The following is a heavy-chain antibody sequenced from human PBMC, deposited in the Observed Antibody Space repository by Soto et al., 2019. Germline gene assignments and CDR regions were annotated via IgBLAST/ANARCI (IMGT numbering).Heavy chain of an antibody. CDR2: ISDYSSAT. J-gene: IGHJ4*02. CDR1: GSDFTFSAHA. D-gene: IGHD4-4*01. CDR3: VNRNYWDFDHGGFYYIVS. Sequence: GGSLRLSCAVSGSDFTFSAHAMGWVRQAPGKGLEWVSGISDYSSATYYGDSVKGRFTISRDNSEQTLFLQMNSLRAEDTALYHCVNRNYWDFDHGGFYYIVSWGQGPPVTVSS. V-gene: IGHV3-23*01.